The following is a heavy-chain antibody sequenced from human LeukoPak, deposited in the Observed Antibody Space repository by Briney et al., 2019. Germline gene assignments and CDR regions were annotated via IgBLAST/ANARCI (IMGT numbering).Heavy chain of an antibody. Sequence: GSLRLSCAASGFIFRNYWMHWVRQAPGKGLVWVARINQNGITTTYTDSVKGRFTISRDNAKNTLYLQMNSLRAEDTAVYYCARGIWVQLWSLDYWGQGTLVTVSS. CDR3: ARGIWVQLWSLDY. CDR2: INQNGITT. J-gene: IGHJ4*02. V-gene: IGHV3-74*01. D-gene: IGHD5-18*01. CDR1: GFIFRNYW.